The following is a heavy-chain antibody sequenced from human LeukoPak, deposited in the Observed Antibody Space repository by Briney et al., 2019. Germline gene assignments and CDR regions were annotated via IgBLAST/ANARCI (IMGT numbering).Heavy chain of an antibody. Sequence: PSETLSLTCTVSGGSISSYYWSWIRQPPGKGLEWIGYIYYSGSTNYNPSLKSRVTISVDTSKNQFSLKLSSVTAADTAVYYCARAYKFGGNRAFDIWGQGTMVTVSS. J-gene: IGHJ3*02. CDR2: IYYSGST. CDR1: GGSISSYY. D-gene: IGHD4-23*01. CDR3: ARAYKFGGNRAFDI. V-gene: IGHV4-59*12.